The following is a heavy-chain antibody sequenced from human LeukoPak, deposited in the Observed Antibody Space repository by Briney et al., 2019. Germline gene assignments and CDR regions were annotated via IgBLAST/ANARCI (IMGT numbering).Heavy chain of an antibody. CDR1: GGSISSGGYF. J-gene: IGHJ6*02. Sequence: SETLSLTCAVSGGSISSGGYFWSWIRQPPGRGLEWIGYIYHSGSTYYNPSLKSRVTISVDRSKNQFSLKLSSVTAADTAVYYCARVSSSWPYYYYGMDVWGQGTTVTVSS. CDR2: IYHSGST. D-gene: IGHD6-13*01. CDR3: ARVSSSWPYYYYGMDV. V-gene: IGHV4-30-2*01.